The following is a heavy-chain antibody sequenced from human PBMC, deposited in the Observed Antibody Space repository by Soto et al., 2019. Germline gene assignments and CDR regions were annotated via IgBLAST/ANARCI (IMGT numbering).Heavy chain of an antibody. V-gene: IGHV1-69*08. D-gene: IGHD1-1*01. CDR2: IIPIFGVT. CDR3: VRDWECTTQTWGFGDS. Sequence: QVQLVQSGAEVKKPGSSVKVSCKASGGTFSSYTITWVRQAPGQGLEWLGRIIPIFGVTNYAQKFQDRVTITADRSTTTAYMDLSRPRSQDTAVYYCVRDWECTTQTWGFGDSWGQGTLVTVSS. J-gene: IGHJ4*02. CDR1: GGTFSSYT.